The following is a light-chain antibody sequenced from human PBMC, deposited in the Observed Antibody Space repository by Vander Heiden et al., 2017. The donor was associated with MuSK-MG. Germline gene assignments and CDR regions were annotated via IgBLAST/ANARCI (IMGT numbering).Light chain of an antibody. V-gene: IGLV2-14*01. CDR2: EVS. CDR3: SSYGASGSLVL. J-gene: IGLJ3*02. Sequence: QSVLTQPASVSGSPGQSITISCSGSTSDAGGYYYVSWYQQHPGQVPRVILYEVSRRPSGISARFPGSKSGKTASLTISGLQPEDEAVYYCSSYGASGSLVLFGGGTKVTVL. CDR1: TSDAGGYYY.